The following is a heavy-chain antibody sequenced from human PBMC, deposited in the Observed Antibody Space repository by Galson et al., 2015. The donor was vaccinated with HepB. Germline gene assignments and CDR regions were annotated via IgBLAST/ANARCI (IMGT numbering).Heavy chain of an antibody. Sequence: SVKVSCKASGGTFSSYAISWVRQAPGQGLEWMGRIIPILGIANYAQKFQGRVTITADKSTSTAYMELSSLRSEDTAVYYCARDTGPYYGGNDYWGQGTLVTVSS. V-gene: IGHV1-69*04. CDR3: ARDTGPYYGGNDY. CDR2: IIPILGIA. CDR1: GGTFSSYA. D-gene: IGHD4-23*01. J-gene: IGHJ4*02.